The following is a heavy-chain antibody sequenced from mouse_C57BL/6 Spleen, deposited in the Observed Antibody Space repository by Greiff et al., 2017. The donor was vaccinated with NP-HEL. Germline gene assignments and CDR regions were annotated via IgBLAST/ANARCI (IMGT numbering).Heavy chain of an antibody. D-gene: IGHD1-1*01. CDR3: ARSYYYGSSYRENYYFDY. Sequence: VKLVESGPGLVAPSQSLSITCTVSGFSLTSYAISWVRQPPGKGLEWLGVIRTGGGTNYNSALKSRLSISKYNSKSQVFLKMNSLQTDDTARYYCARSYYYGSSYRENYYFDYWGQGTTLTVSS. J-gene: IGHJ2*01. CDR1: GFSLTSYA. CDR2: IRTGGGT. V-gene: IGHV2-9-1*01.